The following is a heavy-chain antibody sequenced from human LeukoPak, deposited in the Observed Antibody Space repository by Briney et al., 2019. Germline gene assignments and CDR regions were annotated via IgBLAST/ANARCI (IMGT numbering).Heavy chain of an antibody. CDR2: IYPGGSDT. Sequence: GESLKISCEGSGYSFSNYWIDWVRQMPGKGLEWMGMIYPGGSDTRYSPSFQGQVTFSADKSINTAYLQWSSLKASDTAMYNCARHGVAGRAYYYYYMDVWGKGTTVTVSS. CDR3: ARHGVAGRAYYYYYMDV. J-gene: IGHJ6*03. D-gene: IGHD6-19*01. CDR1: GYSFSNYW. V-gene: IGHV5-51*01.